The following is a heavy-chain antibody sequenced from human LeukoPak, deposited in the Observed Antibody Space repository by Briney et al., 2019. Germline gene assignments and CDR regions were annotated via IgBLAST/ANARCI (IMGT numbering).Heavy chain of an antibody. Sequence: SETLSLTCTLSGDSVTSDRYYWRWIRQPPGKGLEWIGYIYYTGTTKQNPSLKSRVTLSVDTSNNQFSLQLSSVTAADAAVYYCARDTRGYYDSSGHFDYWGQGTLVSVSS. J-gene: IGHJ4*02. CDR3: ARDTRGYYDSSGHFDY. V-gene: IGHV4-61*01. CDR1: GDSVTSDRYY. CDR2: IYYTGTT. D-gene: IGHD3-22*01.